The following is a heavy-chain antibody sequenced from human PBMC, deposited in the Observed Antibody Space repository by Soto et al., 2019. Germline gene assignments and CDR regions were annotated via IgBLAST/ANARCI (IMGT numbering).Heavy chain of an antibody. V-gene: IGHV4-30-4*01. CDR2: IYYSGST. J-gene: IGHJ4*02. CDR1: CGSISSGDYY. CDR3: ARGTYSSPFSY. D-gene: IGHD6-13*01. Sequence: SETLSLTCTVSCGSISSGDYYWSWIRQPPGKGLEWIGYIYYSGSTYYNPSLKSRVTISVDTSKNQFSLKLSSVTAADTAVYYCARGTYSSPFSYWGQGTLVTVSS.